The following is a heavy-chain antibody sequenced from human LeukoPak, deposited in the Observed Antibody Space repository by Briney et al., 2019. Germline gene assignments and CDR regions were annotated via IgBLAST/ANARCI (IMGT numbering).Heavy chain of an antibody. CDR3: ARGLPLLDY. V-gene: IGHV3-33*01. CDR2: IWYDGSNK. J-gene: IGHJ4*02. D-gene: IGHD4-11*01. CDR1: GFTFSSYG. Sequence: AGGSLRLSCAASGFTFSSYGMHWVRQALGKGLEWVAVIWYDGSNKHYADSVKGRFTISRDNSKNTLYLQMNSLRAEDTAVYYCARGLPLLDYWGQGTLVTVSS.